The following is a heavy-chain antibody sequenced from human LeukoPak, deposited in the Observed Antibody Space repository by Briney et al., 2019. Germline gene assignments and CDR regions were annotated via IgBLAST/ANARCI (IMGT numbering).Heavy chain of an antibody. CDR2: ITYDGSYK. V-gene: IGHV3-30*18. CDR3: AKSLSDGYVY. D-gene: IGHD6-13*01. CDR1: GFTFNNYG. J-gene: IGHJ4*02. Sequence: GGSLRLSCAASGFTFNNYGMHWVRQAPGKGLEWVAVITYDGSYKYYTDSVKGRFTISRDNSKNTLHLQMNSLRADDTAVYYCAKSLSDGYVYWGQGTPVTVSS.